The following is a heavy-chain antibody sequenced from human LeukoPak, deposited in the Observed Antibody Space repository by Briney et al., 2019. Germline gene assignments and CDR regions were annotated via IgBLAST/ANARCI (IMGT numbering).Heavy chain of an antibody. Sequence: SETLSLTCTVSGGSISNYYWSWLRQPPGKGLEWIGYIYSSGSTNYNPSLKSRVIISVDTSKNQFSLKLSSVTAADTAVYYCARRTLCCGERFDPWGQGTLVTVSS. V-gene: IGHV4-59*08. J-gene: IGHJ5*02. CDR3: ARRTLCCGERFDP. CDR2: IYSSGST. CDR1: GGSISNYY. D-gene: IGHD3-16*01.